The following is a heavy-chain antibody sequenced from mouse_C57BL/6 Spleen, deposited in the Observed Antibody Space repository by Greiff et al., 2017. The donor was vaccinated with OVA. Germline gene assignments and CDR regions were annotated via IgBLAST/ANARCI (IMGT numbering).Heavy chain of an antibody. V-gene: IGHV14-1*01. J-gene: IGHJ2*01. CDR2: IDPEGGDT. Sequence: EVQLQESGAELVRPGASVKLSCTASGFTFNDYYMPWVQQRPEQGLEWIGKIDPEGGDTKYAPKFQGKATMTADTSSNTAYLQLSSLTSEDTAVYYCTTGGGSYFDYWGKGTTLTVSS. D-gene: IGHD1-1*02. CDR1: GFTFNDYY. CDR3: TTGGGSYFDY.